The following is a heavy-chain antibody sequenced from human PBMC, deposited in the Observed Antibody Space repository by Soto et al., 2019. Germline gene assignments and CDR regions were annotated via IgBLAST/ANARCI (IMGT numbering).Heavy chain of an antibody. V-gene: IGHV4-30-4*01. CDR2: IYYTGST. D-gene: IGHD2-15*01. J-gene: IGHJ4*02. CDR3: ARDCSGGACYPASFDY. CDR1: GGSISSGDYY. Sequence: QVQLQESGPGLVKPSQTLSLTCTVSGGSISSGDYYWSWIRQPPGKGLEWIGRIYYTGSTDYNPSLKSRVTMSVDTSKNQFSLKVSSVTAADTAVYYCARDCSGGACYPASFDYWGQGTLVTVSS.